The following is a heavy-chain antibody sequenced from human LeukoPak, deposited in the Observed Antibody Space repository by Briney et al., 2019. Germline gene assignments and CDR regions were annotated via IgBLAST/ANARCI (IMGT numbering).Heavy chain of an antibody. V-gene: IGHV4-59*01. CDR1: GGSISSYY. J-gene: IGHJ3*02. CDR2: IYYSGST. Sequence: TSETLSLTCTVSGGSISSYYWSRIRQPPGKGLEWIGYIYYSGSTNYNPSLESRVTISVDTSKNQFSLKLSSVTAADTAVYYCAREPAPHDAFDIWGQGAMVTVSS. CDR3: AREPAPHDAFDI.